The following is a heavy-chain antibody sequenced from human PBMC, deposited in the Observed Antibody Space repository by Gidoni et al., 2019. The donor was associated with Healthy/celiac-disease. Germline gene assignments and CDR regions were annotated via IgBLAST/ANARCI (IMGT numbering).Heavy chain of an antibody. J-gene: IGHJ3*02. Sequence: RLSCAASGFTFSSYAMSWVRQAPGRGLAWVSAISGSGGSTYYADSVKSRFTTSRDNSKNTRYLQMNSLRAEDTAVYYCAKDGGIVGAGAFDIWGQGTMVTVSS. D-gene: IGHD1-26*01. CDR3: AKDGGIVGAGAFDI. CDR2: ISGSGGST. CDR1: GFTFSSYA. V-gene: IGHV3-23*01.